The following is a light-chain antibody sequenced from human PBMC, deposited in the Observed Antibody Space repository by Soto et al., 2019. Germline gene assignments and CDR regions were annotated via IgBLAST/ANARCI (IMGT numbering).Light chain of an antibody. CDR2: DAS. CDR3: QQYGRSPT. V-gene: IGKV3-20*01. J-gene: IGKJ1*01. CDR1: QSVSSNY. Sequence: EIVLTQSPGTLSLSPGERATLSCRASQSVSSNYLAWYQQKLGQAPRLLIYDASRRATGIPDRFSGSGSGTDFTLTISRLEPEDFVVYYCQQYGRSPTFGQGTKVEIK.